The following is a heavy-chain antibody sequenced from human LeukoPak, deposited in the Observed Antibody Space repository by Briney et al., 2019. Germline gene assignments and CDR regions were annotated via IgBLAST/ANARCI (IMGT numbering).Heavy chain of an antibody. CDR3: ASGLGGNYPGN. V-gene: IGHV1-2*02. CDR2: INPNSGGT. J-gene: IGHJ4*02. D-gene: IGHD2-21*01. Sequence: GASVEVSCKGSGYTFTAYYMDWVRQAPGQGLEWMGRINPNSGGTNYAQKFQGRVTMTGDTSISTAYMELSGLTSDDTAVYYCASGLGGNYPGNWGQGTQVTVSS. CDR1: GYTFTAYY.